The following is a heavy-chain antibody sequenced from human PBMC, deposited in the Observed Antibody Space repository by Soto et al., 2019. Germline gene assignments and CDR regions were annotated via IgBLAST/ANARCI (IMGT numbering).Heavy chain of an antibody. V-gene: IGHV2-5*02. D-gene: IGHD2-8*01. J-gene: IGHJ4*02. CDR3: AHRQWTFYFDY. Sequence: QITLKESGPTLVKPTQTLTLTCTFSGFSLSTSGVGVGWIRQPPGKALEWLVLIYWDDDKRYSPSLKSRLTITEDTSKNQVALTMTDMDPVDTATYYCAHRQWTFYFDYWGQGTLVTVSS. CDR1: GFSLSTSGVG. CDR2: IYWDDDK.